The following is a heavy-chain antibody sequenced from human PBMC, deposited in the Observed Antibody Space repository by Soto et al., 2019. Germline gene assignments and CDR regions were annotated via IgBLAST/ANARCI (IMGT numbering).Heavy chain of an antibody. V-gene: IGHV4-39*01. CDR2: IYYSGST. J-gene: IGHJ4*02. Sequence: PSETLSLTCTVSGVSISSSSYYWGWIRQPPGKGLEWIGSIYYSGSTYYNPSLKSRVTISVDTSKNQFSLKLSSVTAADTAVYYCARLHDGTLDYWGQGTLVTVSS. D-gene: IGHD1-1*01. CDR3: ARLHDGTLDY. CDR1: GVSISSSSYY.